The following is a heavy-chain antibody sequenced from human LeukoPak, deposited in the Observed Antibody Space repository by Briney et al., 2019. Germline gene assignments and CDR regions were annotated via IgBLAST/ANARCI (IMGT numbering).Heavy chain of an antibody. CDR1: GFTVSSNY. CDR3: ARDQPYGMVRGVISD. J-gene: IGHJ4*02. CDR2: IYSGGST. Sequence: GGSLRLSCAASGFTVSSNYMSWVRQAPGKGLEWVSVIYSGGSTYYADSVKGRFTISRDNSKNTLYLQMNSLRAEDTAVYYCARDQPYGMVRGVISDWGQETLVTVSS. V-gene: IGHV3-66*01. D-gene: IGHD3-10*01.